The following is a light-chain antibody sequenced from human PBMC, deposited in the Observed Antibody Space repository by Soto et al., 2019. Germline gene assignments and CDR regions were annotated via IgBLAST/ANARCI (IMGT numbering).Light chain of an antibody. Sequence: DIQMTQSPSTLSASVGDRVTITCRASQNINSWLAWYQQKPGKAPKLLIYKASNLESGVPSRFSGSGSGTDFTLTISSLQPDDFATYHCQQYESFFPLTSGGGTKVEIK. CDR3: QQYESFFPLT. CDR1: QNINSW. J-gene: IGKJ4*01. V-gene: IGKV1-5*03. CDR2: KAS.